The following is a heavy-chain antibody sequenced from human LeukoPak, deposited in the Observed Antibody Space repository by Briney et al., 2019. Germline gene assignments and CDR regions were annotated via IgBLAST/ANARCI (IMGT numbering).Heavy chain of an antibody. CDR1: GGSISSSSYY. CDR2: IYYSGST. V-gene: IGHV4-39*01. J-gene: IGHJ4*02. Sequence: SETLSLTCTVSGGSISSSSYYWGWIRQPPGKGLEWIGSIYYSGSTYYNPSLKSRVTISVDTSKNQFSLKLSSVTAADTAVYYCARTYSGSPQRRDFDYWGQGTLVTVSS. D-gene: IGHD1-26*01. CDR3: ARTYSGSPQRRDFDY.